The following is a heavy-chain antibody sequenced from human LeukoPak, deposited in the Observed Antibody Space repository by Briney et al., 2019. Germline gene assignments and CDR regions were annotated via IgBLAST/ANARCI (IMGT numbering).Heavy chain of an antibody. CDR1: GFTFGDYA. CDR2: IRSKAYGGTT. Sequence: GGSLRLSCTASGFTFGDYAMSWFRQAQGKGLEWVGFIRSKAYGGTTEYAASVKGRFTISGDDSKSIAYLQMNSLKTEDTAVYYCNRVTGDYYGSDEIYYFDYWGQGTLVTVSS. J-gene: IGHJ4*02. CDR3: NRVTGDYYGSDEIYYFDY. D-gene: IGHD3-10*01. V-gene: IGHV3-49*03.